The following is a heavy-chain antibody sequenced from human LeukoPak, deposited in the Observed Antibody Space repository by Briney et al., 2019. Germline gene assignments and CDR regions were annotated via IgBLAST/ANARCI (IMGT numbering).Heavy chain of an antibody. J-gene: IGHJ3*02. CDR2: IIPIFGTA. CDR1: GGTFSSYA. CDR3: ARDEDAMTDAFDI. Sequence: AVKLTCTASGGTFSSYAISWVRQPPGQGLEWMGGIIPIFGTANYAQKFQGRVTITADESTSTAYMELSSLRSEDTAVYYCARDEDAMTDAFDIWGQGTMVTVSS. D-gene: IGHD2-2*01. V-gene: IGHV1-69*01.